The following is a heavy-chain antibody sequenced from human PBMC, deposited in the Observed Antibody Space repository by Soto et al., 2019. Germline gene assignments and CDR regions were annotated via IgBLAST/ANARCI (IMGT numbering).Heavy chain of an antibody. Sequence: ASVKVSCKASGYTFTSYDINWVRQATGQGLEWMGWMNPNSGNTGYAQKFQGRVTMTRNTSISTAYMELSSLRSEDTAVYYCARGDDIVVVPAANYYYYYYMDVWGKGTTVTVSS. CDR3: ARGDDIVVVPAANYYYYYYMDV. CDR2: MNPNSGNT. D-gene: IGHD2-2*01. CDR1: GYTFTSYD. J-gene: IGHJ6*03. V-gene: IGHV1-8*01.